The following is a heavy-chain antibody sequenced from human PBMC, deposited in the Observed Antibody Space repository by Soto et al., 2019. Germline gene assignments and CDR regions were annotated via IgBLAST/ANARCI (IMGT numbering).Heavy chain of an antibody. J-gene: IGHJ4*02. Sequence: QVQLVESGGGVVQPGRSLRLSCAASGFTFSSYGMHWVRQAPGKGLEGVAVISYDGSNKYYADSVKGRFTISRDNSKNTLYLQMNSLRAEDTAVYYCAKVYCSSTSCYGVSYYFDYWGQGTLVTVSS. D-gene: IGHD2-2*01. CDR1: GFTFSSYG. CDR3: AKVYCSSTSCYGVSYYFDY. CDR2: ISYDGSNK. V-gene: IGHV3-30*18.